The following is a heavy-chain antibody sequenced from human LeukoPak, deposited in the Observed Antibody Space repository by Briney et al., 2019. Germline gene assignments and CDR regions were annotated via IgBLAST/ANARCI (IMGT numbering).Heavy chain of an antibody. CDR2: IYTSGST. J-gene: IGHJ4*02. V-gene: IGHV4-4*07. D-gene: IGHD3-10*02. CDR3: ARHVRGYPPRQFDY. Sequence: SETLSLTCTVSGGSISSYYWSWIRQPAGKGLEWIGRIYTSGSTNYNPSLKSRVTISVDTSKNQFSLKLSSVTAADTAVYYCARHVRGYPPRQFDYWGQGTLVTVSS. CDR1: GGSISSYY.